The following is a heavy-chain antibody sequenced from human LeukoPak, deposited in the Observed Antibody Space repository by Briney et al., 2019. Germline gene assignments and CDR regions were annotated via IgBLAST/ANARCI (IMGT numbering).Heavy chain of an antibody. CDR3: AKNVAGPTKYYFDY. Sequence: GGSLRLSCAASGFTFSTYAMSWVRQAPGKGLEWVSTISGSGVSTYYADSVKGRFTISRDNSKNTLYLQMNSLGAEDTAVYYCAKNVAGPTKYYFDYWGQGTLVTVSS. V-gene: IGHV3-23*01. D-gene: IGHD6-19*01. CDR2: ISGSGVST. CDR1: GFTFSTYA. J-gene: IGHJ4*02.